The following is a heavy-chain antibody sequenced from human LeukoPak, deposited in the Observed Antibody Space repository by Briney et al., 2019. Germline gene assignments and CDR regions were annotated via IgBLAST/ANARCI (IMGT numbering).Heavy chain of an antibody. V-gene: IGHV3-7*01. CDR3: TRDDFSGSYCD. CDR1: GFTFSSYA. CDR2: IKGDGSET. D-gene: IGHD1-26*01. J-gene: IGHJ4*02. Sequence: GGSLRLSCAASGFTFSSYAMSWVRQAPGKGLEWVANIKGDGSETYYVDSVKGRFTISRDNTRNSLYLQMNSLRADDTATYYCTRDDFSGSYCDWGQGTLVTVSS.